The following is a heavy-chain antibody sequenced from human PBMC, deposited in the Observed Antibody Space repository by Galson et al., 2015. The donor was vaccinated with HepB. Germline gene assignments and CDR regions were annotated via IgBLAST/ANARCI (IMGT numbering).Heavy chain of an antibody. CDR1: GFTFSSYS. D-gene: IGHD2-8*01. J-gene: IGHJ6*02. V-gene: IGHV3-21*01. Sequence: LRLSCAASGFTFSSYSMNWVRQAPGKGLEWVSSISSSSSYVYYADSVKGRFTISRDNAKNSLYLQMNSLRAEDTAVYYCARDPLSSSLYLDYYGMDVWGQGTTVTVSS. CDR3: ARDPLSSSLYLDYYGMDV. CDR2: ISSSSSYV.